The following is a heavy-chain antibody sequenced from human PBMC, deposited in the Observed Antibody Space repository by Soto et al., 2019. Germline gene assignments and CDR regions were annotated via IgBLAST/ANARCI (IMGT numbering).Heavy chain of an antibody. V-gene: IGHV1-8*01. J-gene: IGHJ4*02. D-gene: IGHD4-17*01. CDR3: ATTVIITDFVDS. Sequence: QVQLVQSGAEVKKPGASVRVACKASGNAFKSYDIHWVRQATGQGLEWLGWTNPNSGHSVPSWKFEGRVRLTSNRSASTSYMQLLTLRSADTAVYYGATTVIITDFVDSWGEGALGSVSS. CDR1: GNAFKSYD. CDR2: TNPNSGHS.